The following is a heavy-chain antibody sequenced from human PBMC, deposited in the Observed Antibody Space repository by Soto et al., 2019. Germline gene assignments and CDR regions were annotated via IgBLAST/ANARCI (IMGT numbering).Heavy chain of an antibody. J-gene: IGHJ4*02. D-gene: IGHD3-10*01. CDR1: GDSMSGFY. CDR3: ARFRRNYFDY. V-gene: IGHV4-59*01. Sequence: SETLSLTCTVSGDSMSGFYWSWIRQTPGKGLEWIGYINYVGRTSYYSPSLQSRVTISLDSSKNQFSLILSSVTAADTAVYFCARFRRNYFDYWGQGTQVTVS. CDR2: INYVGRTS.